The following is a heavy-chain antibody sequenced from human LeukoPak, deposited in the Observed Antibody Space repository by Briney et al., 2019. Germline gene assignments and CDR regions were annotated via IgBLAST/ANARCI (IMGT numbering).Heavy chain of an antibody. CDR3: AKKAQYNGNYPLDY. CDR1: GFTFSSYA. CDR2: ISGSGVAT. V-gene: IGHV3-23*01. D-gene: IGHD1-26*01. J-gene: IGHJ4*02. Sequence: PGGSLRLSCAASGFTFSSYAMSWVRQAPGKGLEWVSVISGSGVATYYADSVKGRLTISRDNSKNTLYLQMNSLRAEDTALYFCAKKAQYNGNYPLDYWGQGTLVTVSS.